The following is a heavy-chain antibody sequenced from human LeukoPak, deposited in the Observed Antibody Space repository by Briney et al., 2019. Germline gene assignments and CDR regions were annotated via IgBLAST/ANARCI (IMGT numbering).Heavy chain of an antibody. CDR1: GFTFSYYA. J-gene: IGHJ3*02. CDR2: ISSDGSDK. Sequence: GESLRLSCAASGFTFSYYAMHWVRQAPDKGLEWVAFISSDGSDKYYADSMKGRFTISRDNAKNSLYLQMNSLRAEDTAVYYCARAVYGFDAFDIWGQGTMVTVSS. CDR3: ARAVYGFDAFDI. D-gene: IGHD4-17*01. V-gene: IGHV3-30-3*01.